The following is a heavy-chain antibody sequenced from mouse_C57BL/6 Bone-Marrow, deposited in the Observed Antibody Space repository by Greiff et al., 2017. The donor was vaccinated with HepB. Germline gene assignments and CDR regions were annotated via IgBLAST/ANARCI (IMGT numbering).Heavy chain of an antibody. CDR2: IYPGSGST. V-gene: IGHV1-55*01. CDR3: ARRADYYGSSSNFAY. J-gene: IGHJ3*01. CDR1: GYTFTSYW. D-gene: IGHD1-1*01. Sequence: VQLQQPGAELVKPGASVKMSCKASGYTFTSYWITWVKQRPGQGLEWIGDIYPGSGSTNYNEKFKSKATLTVDTSSSTAYMQLSSLTSEDSAVYYCARRADYYGSSSNFAYWGQGTLVTVSA.